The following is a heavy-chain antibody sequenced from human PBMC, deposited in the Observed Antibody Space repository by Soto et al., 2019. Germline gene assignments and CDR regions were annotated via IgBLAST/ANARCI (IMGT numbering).Heavy chain of an antibody. V-gene: IGHV1-69*05. D-gene: IGHD1-26*01. Sequence: SVKVSCKASGGTFSSYAISWVRQAPGQGLEWMGVIIPIFGTTNYAQKFQGRVTMTTDTSTSTVYMELSSLRSEDTAVYYCASDYGATDYGMDVWGQGTTVTVSS. CDR3: ASDYGATDYGMDV. J-gene: IGHJ6*02. CDR2: IIPIFGTT. CDR1: GGTFSSYA.